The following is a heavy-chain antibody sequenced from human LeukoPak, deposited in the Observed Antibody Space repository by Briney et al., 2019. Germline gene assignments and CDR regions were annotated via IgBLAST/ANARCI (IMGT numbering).Heavy chain of an antibody. D-gene: IGHD3-22*01. CDR1: GFTFISSW. CDR2: ISGSGGTT. J-gene: IGHJ4*02. CDR3: AKERSSEDYPYYFDS. V-gene: IGHV3-23*01. Sequence: PGGSLRLSCAASGFTFISSWMTWVRQAPGRGLEWVSGISGSGGTTFYADSVRGRFTISRDNSRDTLYLLMNSLRAEDTAVYYCAKERSSEDYPYYFDSWGQGTLVTVSS.